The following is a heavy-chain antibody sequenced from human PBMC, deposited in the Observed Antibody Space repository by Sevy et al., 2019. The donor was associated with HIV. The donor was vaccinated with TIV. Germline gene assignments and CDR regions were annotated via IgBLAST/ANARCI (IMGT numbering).Heavy chain of an antibody. CDR2: ISYDGSNK. Sequence: GGSLRLSCAASGFTFSSYAMHWVRQAPGKGLEWVAVISYDGSNKYYAHSVKGRFTISRDNSKNTLYLQMNSLRAEDTAVYYCARDRIGAFDIWGQGTMVTVSS. CDR3: ARDRIGAFDI. D-gene: IGHD2-15*01. V-gene: IGHV3-30-3*01. J-gene: IGHJ3*02. CDR1: GFTFSSYA.